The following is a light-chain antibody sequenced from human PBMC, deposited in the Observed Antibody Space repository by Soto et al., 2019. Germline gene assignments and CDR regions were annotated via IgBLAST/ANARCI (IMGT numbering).Light chain of an antibody. CDR2: SND. J-gene: IGLJ2*01. CDR1: TSNIGTNT. V-gene: IGLV1-44*01. Sequence: QPVLTQSPSASGTPGQRVSISCSGSTSNIGTNTVSWYQHVPGTAPKLLIYSNDQRPSAVSGRFSGSKSGTSASLAISGLLSEDEADYYCATWDDSLNVVFGGGTKLTVL. CDR3: ATWDDSLNVV.